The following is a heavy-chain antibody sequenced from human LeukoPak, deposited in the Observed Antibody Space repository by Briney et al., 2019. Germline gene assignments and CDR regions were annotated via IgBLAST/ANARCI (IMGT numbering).Heavy chain of an antibody. CDR1: GGSISSSSYS. D-gene: IGHD3-22*01. CDR2: INYSGRT. Sequence: SETLSLTCVVSGGSISSSSYSWGWIRQPPGKGLEWIGSINYSGRTNYNPSLQSRVTILVDTSKNQFSLKLSSVTAADTAVYYCARQINSGYFDSSGFADYWGQGTLVTVSS. V-gene: IGHV4-39*01. J-gene: IGHJ4*02. CDR3: ARQINSGYFDSSGFADY.